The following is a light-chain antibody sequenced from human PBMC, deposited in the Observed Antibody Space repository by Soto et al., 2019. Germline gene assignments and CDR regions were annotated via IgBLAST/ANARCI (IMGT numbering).Light chain of an antibody. CDR2: GAS. CDR1: QSVSSSY. Sequence: EIVLTQSPGTLSLSPGERATLSCRASQSVSSSYLAWYQQKPGQAPRLLIYGASSRATGMPDRVSGSGSGTDFAITISRLEPEVYAVYYCQQYCSSLTFGEGTKVEIK. CDR3: QQYCSSLT. V-gene: IGKV3-20*01. J-gene: IGKJ4*01.